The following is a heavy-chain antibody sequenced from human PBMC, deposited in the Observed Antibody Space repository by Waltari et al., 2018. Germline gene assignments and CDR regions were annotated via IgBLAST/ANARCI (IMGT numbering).Heavy chain of an antibody. J-gene: IGHJ4*02. V-gene: IGHV1-69-2*01. CDR2: GDPEDGEK. CDR1: GYTFTDYY. Sequence: EVQLVQSGAEVKKPGATVKISCKVSGYTFTDYYMHWVQQAPGKGLEWRGLGDPEDGEKIDAEKVQGRVTITADTATDTAYMELSSLRSEDTAVYYGVVVGSGSYRDVDYWGQGTLVTVSS. D-gene: IGHD3-10*01. CDR3: VVVGSGSYRDVDY.